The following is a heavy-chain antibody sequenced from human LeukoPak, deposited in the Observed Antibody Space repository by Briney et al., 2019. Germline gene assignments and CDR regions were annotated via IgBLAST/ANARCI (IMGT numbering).Heavy chain of an antibody. J-gene: IGHJ4*02. V-gene: IGHV4-30-2*01. CDR3: ATDYGGNSREFDY. D-gene: IGHD4-23*01. CDR2: IYHSGST. CDR1: GGSISSGGYS. Sequence: SETLSLTCAVSGGSISSGGYSWSWIRQPPGTGLEWIGYIYHSGSTYYNPSLKSRVTISVDRSKNQFSLKLSSVTAADTAVYYCATDYGGNSREFDYWGQGTLVTVSS.